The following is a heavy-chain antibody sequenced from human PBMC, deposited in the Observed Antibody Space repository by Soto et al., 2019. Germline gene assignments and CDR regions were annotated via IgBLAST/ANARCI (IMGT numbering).Heavy chain of an antibody. CDR2: ISANSGDT. Sequence: GASVKVSCKASGYTFTSYGISWVRQAPGQGLEWMGWISANSGDTNYAQKFQGWVTMTRDTSISTAYMELSRLRSDDTAVYYYARARVYAIGIIVAFDIWGQGKMVPVS. J-gene: IGHJ3*02. D-gene: IGHD2-8*01. CDR1: GYTFTSYG. V-gene: IGHV1-2*04. CDR3: ARARVYAIGIIVAFDI.